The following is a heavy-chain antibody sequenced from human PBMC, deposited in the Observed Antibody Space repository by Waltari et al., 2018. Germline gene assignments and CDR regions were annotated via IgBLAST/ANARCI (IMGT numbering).Heavy chain of an antibody. D-gene: IGHD1-26*01. V-gene: IGHV3-66*01. CDR3: ARGFVGGATEY. J-gene: IGHJ4*02. Sequence: EVQLVESGGGLVQPGGSLRLSCAASGFTVSSNYMSWVRQAPGKGVGGVSVMYSGGSTYYADSVKGRFTSSRDNSKNTLYLQMNSRRAEDTAVYYCARGFVGGATEYWGQGTLVTVSS. CDR2: MYSGGST. CDR1: GFTVSSNY.